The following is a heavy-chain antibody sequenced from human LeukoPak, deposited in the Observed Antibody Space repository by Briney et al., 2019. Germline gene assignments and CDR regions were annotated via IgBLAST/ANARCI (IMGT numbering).Heavy chain of an antibody. CDR3: AKVRPIVVVVAANDY. D-gene: IGHD2-15*01. CDR1: GFTFSSYW. V-gene: IGHV3-23*01. CDR2: ISGSGGST. Sequence: GGSLRLSCAASGFTFSSYWMSWVRQAPGKGLEWVSAISGSGGSTYYADSVKGRFTISRDNSKNTLYLQMNSLRAEDTAVYYCAKVRPIVVVVAANDYWGQGTLVTVSS. J-gene: IGHJ4*02.